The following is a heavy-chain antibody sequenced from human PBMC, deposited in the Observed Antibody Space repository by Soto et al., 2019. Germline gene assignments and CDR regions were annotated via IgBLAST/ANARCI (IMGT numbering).Heavy chain of an antibody. J-gene: IGHJ5*02. D-gene: IGHD1-7*01. CDR1: GFTFSSYS. Sequence: EVQLVESGGGLVKPGGSLRLSCAASGFTFSSYSMNWVRQAPGKGLEWVSSISSSSSYIYYADSVKGRFTISRDNATNSLYLQMNSLRAEDTAVYYCPRVRPTGTTNWFDPCGHGTLVTVSS. V-gene: IGHV3-21*01. CDR2: ISSSSSYI. CDR3: PRVRPTGTTNWFDP.